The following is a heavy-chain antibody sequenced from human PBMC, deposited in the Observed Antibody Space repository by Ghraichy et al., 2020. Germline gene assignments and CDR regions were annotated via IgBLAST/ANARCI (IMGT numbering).Heavy chain of an antibody. CDR1: GGSFSGYY. J-gene: IGHJ4*02. CDR3: ARGRYSSSWFDY. D-gene: IGHD6-13*01. CDR2: INHSGST. V-gene: IGHV4-34*01. Sequence: SETLSHTCAVYGGSFSGYYWSWIRQPPGKGLEWIGEINHSGSTNYNPSLKSRVTISVDTSKNQFSLKLSSVTAADTAVYYCARGRYSSSWFDYWGQGTLVTVSS.